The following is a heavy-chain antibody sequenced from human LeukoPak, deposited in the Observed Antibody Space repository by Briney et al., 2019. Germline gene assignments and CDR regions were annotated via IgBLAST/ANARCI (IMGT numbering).Heavy chain of an antibody. CDR2: ISAYNGNT. D-gene: IGHD6-13*01. CDR1: GYTFTSYG. CDR3: ARTPTGVIEAAGNFDY. J-gene: IGHJ4*02. V-gene: IGHV1-18*01. Sequence: TSVKVSCKASGYTFTSYGISWVRQAPGQGLEWMGWISAYNGNTKYAQELQGRVTMTTDTSTSTAYMEVRSLRSDDTAVYYCARTPTGVIEAAGNFDYWGQGTLVTVSS.